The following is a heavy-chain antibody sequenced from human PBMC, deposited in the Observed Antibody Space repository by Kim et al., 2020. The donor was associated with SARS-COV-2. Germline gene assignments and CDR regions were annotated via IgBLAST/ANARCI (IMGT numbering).Heavy chain of an antibody. Sequence: GGSLRLSCAASGSTFSSYAMSWVRQAPGKGLEWVSTISGGGGSTYYADSVKGRFTISRDNSKNTLYLQMNSLRAEDTAVYYCAKEPPSSWGNFDYWGQGNLVAASS. CDR1: GSTFSSYA. V-gene: IGHV3-23*01. CDR3: AKEPPSSWGNFDY. D-gene: IGHD3-16*01. CDR2: ISGGGGST. J-gene: IGHJ4*02.